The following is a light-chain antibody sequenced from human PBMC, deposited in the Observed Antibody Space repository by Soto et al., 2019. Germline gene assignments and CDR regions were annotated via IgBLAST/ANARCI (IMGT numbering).Light chain of an antibody. CDR1: NSDVGGYNY. CDR3: SSFTSSTAVV. CDR2: QVT. Sequence: QSALTQPASVSGSPGQSITISCTGTNSDVGGYNYVSWYQHHPGKAPKLMISQVTNRPSGVSNRFSGSKSGNTASLTISGLQAEDEADYYCSSFTSSTAVVFGGGTKLTVL. J-gene: IGLJ2*01. V-gene: IGLV2-14*01.